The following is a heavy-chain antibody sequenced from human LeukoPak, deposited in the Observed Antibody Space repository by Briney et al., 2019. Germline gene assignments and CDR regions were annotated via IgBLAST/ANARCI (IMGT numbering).Heavy chain of an antibody. Sequence: SETLSLTCTVSGGSISSSSYYWGWIRQPPGKGLEWIGSIYYSGSTYYNPSLKSRVTISVDTSKNQFSLKLSSVTAADTAVYYCARGTGLRGYFDYWGQGTLVTVSS. J-gene: IGHJ4*02. CDR1: GGSISSSSYY. CDR3: ARGTGLRGYFDY. D-gene: IGHD5-12*01. CDR2: IYYSGST. V-gene: IGHV4-39*07.